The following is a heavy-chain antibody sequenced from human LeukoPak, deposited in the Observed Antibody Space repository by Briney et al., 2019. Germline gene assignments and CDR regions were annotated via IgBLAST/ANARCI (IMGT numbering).Heavy chain of an antibody. CDR3: ARRGYYYGRSTYQTVWFDP. Sequence: SETLSLTCGVSGGSLSFYYWSWIRQSPGKGLEWIAEISQNGDSNYNMSLKSRVTISVDTSKNQFSLKLSSVTAADTAVYYCARRGYYYGRSTYQTVWFDPWGQGTLVTVSS. J-gene: IGHJ5*02. V-gene: IGHV4-34*01. CDR1: GGSLSFYY. D-gene: IGHD3-22*01. CDR2: ISQNGDS.